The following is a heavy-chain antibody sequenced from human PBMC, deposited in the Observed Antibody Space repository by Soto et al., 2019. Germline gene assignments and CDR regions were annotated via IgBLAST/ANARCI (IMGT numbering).Heavy chain of an antibody. V-gene: IGHV3-72*01. D-gene: IGHD1-26*01. CDR2: TRDKVYSYTT. CDR1: GFTFSDHY. Sequence: GGSLRLSCAASGFTFSDHYIDWVRQAPGKGLEWVGRTRDKVYSYTTEYAASVKGRFTISRDDSENSVFLQMNNLKTDDTAVYFCARRSIVGAPGDYWGQGTLVTVSS. J-gene: IGHJ4*02. CDR3: ARRSIVGAPGDY.